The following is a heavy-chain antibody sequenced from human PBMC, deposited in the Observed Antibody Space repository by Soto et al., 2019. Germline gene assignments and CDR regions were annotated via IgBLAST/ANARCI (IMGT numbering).Heavy chain of an antibody. D-gene: IGHD1-26*01. CDR3: ARAQSGSNYWYFDL. V-gene: IGHV4-59*01. Sequence: QVQLQESGPWLVKPSETLSLTCNVSGGSISSYYWSWIRQPPGKGLEWIGYIYYIGSTNYNPSLKSRVTMSVDTSKNQFSLKLSSVTAADTAVYYCARAQSGSNYWYFDLWGRGTLVTVSS. CDR1: GGSISSYY. J-gene: IGHJ2*01. CDR2: IYYIGST.